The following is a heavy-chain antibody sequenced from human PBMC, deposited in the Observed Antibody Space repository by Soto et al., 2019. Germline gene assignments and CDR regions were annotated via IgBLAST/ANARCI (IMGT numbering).Heavy chain of an antibody. V-gene: IGHV3-23*01. D-gene: IGHD3-3*01. CDR2: ISGSGGST. CDR3: ANVEWLPDYGMDV. Sequence: GALRVSSAASGFSFSSYAICWVRQAPGKGLEWVSGISGSGGSTYYADSVQGRFTVSRDNSKNTLYLQMNSLRAEDTAVYYWANVEWLPDYGMDVWGQGTTVTVSS. J-gene: IGHJ6*02. CDR1: GFSFSSYA.